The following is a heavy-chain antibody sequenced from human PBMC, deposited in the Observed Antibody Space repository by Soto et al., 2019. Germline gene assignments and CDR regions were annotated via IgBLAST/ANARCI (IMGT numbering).Heavy chain of an antibody. CDR3: ARDRYYGSGTYNYFDY. D-gene: IGHD3-10*01. CDR1: GYSFTDYK. V-gene: IGHV1-3*01. CDR2: INAGNGNT. Sequence: ASVKVSCKTSGYSFTDYKLHWVRQAPGQRLEWMGWINAGNGNTKYSQKFQGRVTITRDTSASTAYMELSSLRSEDTAVYYCARDRYYGSGTYNYFDYWGQGTLVTVSS. J-gene: IGHJ4*02.